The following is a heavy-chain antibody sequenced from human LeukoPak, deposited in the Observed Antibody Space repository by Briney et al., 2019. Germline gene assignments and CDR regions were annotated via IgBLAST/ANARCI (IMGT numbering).Heavy chain of an antibody. CDR1: GGTFSSYA. V-gene: IGHV1-69*04. D-gene: IGHD3-9*01. J-gene: IGHJ4*02. Sequence: SVKVSCKASGGTFSSYAISWVRQAPGQGLEWMGRIIPILGIANYAQKFQGRVTITADKSTSTAYMELSSLRSEDTAVYYWARTDLTGRGLDYWGQGTLVTVSS. CDR3: ARTDLTGRGLDY. CDR2: IIPILGIA.